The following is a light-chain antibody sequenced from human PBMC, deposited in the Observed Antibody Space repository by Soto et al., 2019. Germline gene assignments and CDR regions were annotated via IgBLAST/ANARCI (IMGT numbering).Light chain of an antibody. CDR1: QSISSY. CDR3: QRNYITPPFT. CDR2: AAS. V-gene: IGKV1-39*01. Sequence: DIQMTQSPSSLSAYVGDRVTITCRASQSISSYLHWYQQKPGKAPKLMSYAASSLQSGVPSRFSGSGSGTDFTLTISSRQPEDVATYYWQRNYITPPFTVGPGTKVDI. J-gene: IGKJ3*01.